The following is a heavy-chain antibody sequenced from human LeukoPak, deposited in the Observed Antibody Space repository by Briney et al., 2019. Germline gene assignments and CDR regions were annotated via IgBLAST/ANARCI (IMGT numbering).Heavy chain of an antibody. CDR3: ARHLIPRWSASSGYDVGY. D-gene: IGHD5-12*01. V-gene: IGHV1-18*01. Sequence: GASVKVSCKASGYTFTSYGISWVRQAPGQGLEWMGWISAYNGNTNYAQKLQGRVTMTTDTSTSTAYMELRGLRSDDTAVYYCARHLIPRWSASSGYDVGYWGQGTLVTVSS. CDR1: GYTFTSYG. CDR2: ISAYNGNT. J-gene: IGHJ4*02.